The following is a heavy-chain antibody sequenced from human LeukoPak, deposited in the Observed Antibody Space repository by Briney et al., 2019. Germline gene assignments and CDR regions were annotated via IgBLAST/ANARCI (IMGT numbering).Heavy chain of an antibody. CDR2: INPNSGAT. V-gene: IGHV1-2*02. CDR3: ATAEYSGYDLPYY. CDR1: GGTFSSYA. D-gene: IGHD5-12*01. J-gene: IGHJ1*01. Sequence: ASVKVSCKASGGTFSSYAISWVRQAPGQGLEYVGWINPNSGATNSAQKFQGRVIMTGDTSSGTVYMALTALRPDDTATYFCATAEYSGYDLPYYWGQGTLGAGSS.